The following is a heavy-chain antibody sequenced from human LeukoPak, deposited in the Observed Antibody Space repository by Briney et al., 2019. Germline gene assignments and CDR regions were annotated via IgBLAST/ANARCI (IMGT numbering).Heavy chain of an antibody. D-gene: IGHD6-13*01. V-gene: IGHV3-9*01. CDR1: GFTFDDYA. Sequence: GGSLRLSCAASGFTFDDYAMHWVRQAPGKGLEWVSGIIRNSGNTGYANSVKGRFTISRDNAKNSLFLQMNSLRAEDTALYYCAKDISGGNSWQFFYYMDVWGKGTTVTVSS. CDR2: IIRNSGNT. J-gene: IGHJ6*03. CDR3: AKDISGGNSWQFFYYMDV.